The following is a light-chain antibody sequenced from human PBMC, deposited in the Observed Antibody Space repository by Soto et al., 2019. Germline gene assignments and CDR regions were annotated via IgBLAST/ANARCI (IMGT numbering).Light chain of an antibody. CDR1: SSDIRHYDY. CDR2: HVT. CDR3: CSLTTSHTYV. V-gene: IGLV2-14*03. Sequence: QSVLTQPASVSGSPGQSITISCTGTSSDIRHYDYVSWYQQHPGKAPKLMIYHVTYRPSGVSNRYSGSKSGNTASLTISGLQADDEADYYCCSLTTSHTYVFGSGTKLTVL. J-gene: IGLJ1*01.